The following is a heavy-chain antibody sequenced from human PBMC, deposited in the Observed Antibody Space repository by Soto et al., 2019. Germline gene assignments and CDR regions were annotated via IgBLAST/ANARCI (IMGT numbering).Heavy chain of an antibody. J-gene: IGHJ3*02. Sequence: SVKVSCKASGGTFSSYAISWVRQAPGQGLEWMGGIIPIFGTANYAQKFQGRVTITADESTSTAYMELSSLRSEDTAVYYCTRTVAPPITMIAKGDAFDIWGQGTMVTVSS. V-gene: IGHV1-69*13. CDR2: IIPIFGTA. D-gene: IGHD3-22*01. CDR1: GGTFSSYA. CDR3: TRTVAPPITMIAKGDAFDI.